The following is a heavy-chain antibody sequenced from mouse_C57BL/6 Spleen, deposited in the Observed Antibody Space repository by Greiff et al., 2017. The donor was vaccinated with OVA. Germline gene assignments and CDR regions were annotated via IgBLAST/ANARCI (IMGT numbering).Heavy chain of an antibody. D-gene: IGHD1-1*01. CDR3: ARALYYYGSSYTMDY. CDR2: ISDGGSYT. V-gene: IGHV5-4*03. CDR1: GFTFSSYA. J-gene: IGHJ4*01. Sequence: EVKLMESGGGLVKPGGSLKLSCAASGFTFSSYAMSWVRQTPEKRLEWVATISDGGSYTYYPDNVKGRFTISRDNAKNNLYLQMSHLKSEDTAMYYCARALYYYGSSYTMDYWGQGTSVTVSS.